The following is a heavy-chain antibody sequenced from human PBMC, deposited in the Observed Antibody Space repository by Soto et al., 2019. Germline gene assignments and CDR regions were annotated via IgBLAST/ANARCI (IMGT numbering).Heavy chain of an antibody. D-gene: IGHD3-3*01. V-gene: IGHV3-11*01. CDR1: GFTFSDYY. CDR2: ISRSGSTI. J-gene: IGHJ4*02. Sequence: QVQLVESGGGLVKPGGSLRLSCAASGFTFSDYYMSWIRQAPGKGLEWVSYISRSGSTIYYADSVKGRFTISRDNAKNSLYLQLNSLRAEDTAVYYCASSITIFGVVIGARNPDSWCQGTLVTV. CDR3: ASSITIFGVVIGARNPDS.